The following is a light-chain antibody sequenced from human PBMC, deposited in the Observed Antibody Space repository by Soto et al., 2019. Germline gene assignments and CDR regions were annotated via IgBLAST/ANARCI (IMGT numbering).Light chain of an antibody. J-gene: IGKJ1*01. Sequence: EIAMTQSPATLSVSPGERATLSCRASQSVSTNLAWYQQKPGQAPRLLIYGASTRATGIPARFRGIGSGTEFTLTISSLQSEDFAVYYCQHYNNWPPWTFGQGTKVEI. V-gene: IGKV3-15*01. CDR1: QSVSTN. CDR2: GAS. CDR3: QHYNNWPPWT.